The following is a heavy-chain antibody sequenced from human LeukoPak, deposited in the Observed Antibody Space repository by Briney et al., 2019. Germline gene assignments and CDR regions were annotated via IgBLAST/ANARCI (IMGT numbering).Heavy chain of an antibody. Sequence: GGSLRLSCAASVFTFSSYAMHWVRQAPGKGLEYVSAISSNGGSTYYANSVKGRFTISRDNSKNTLYLQMGSLRAEDMAVYYCAREGAASGSYFDYWGQGTLVTVSS. CDR3: AREGAASGSYFDY. CDR2: ISSNGGST. V-gene: IGHV3-64*01. D-gene: IGHD3-10*01. CDR1: VFTFSSYA. J-gene: IGHJ4*02.